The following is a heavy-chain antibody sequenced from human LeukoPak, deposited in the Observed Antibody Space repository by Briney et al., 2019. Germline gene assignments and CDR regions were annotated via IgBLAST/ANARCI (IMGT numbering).Heavy chain of an antibody. CDR3: VSFYETY. J-gene: IGHJ4*02. CDR2: INSDGSWT. Sequence: GGSLRLSCTASGFTFSNFWVGWVRQAPGKGLVWVSHINSDGSWTTYVDSVKGRFTISKDNAKNMVYLQMNNLRAEDTAVYYCVSFYETYWGRGTLVTVSS. CDR1: GFTFSNFW. D-gene: IGHD2-2*01. V-gene: IGHV3-74*01.